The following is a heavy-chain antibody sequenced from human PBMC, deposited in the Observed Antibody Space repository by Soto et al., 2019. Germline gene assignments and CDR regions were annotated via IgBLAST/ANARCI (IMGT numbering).Heavy chain of an antibody. J-gene: IGHJ6*02. CDR3: ASDLGGNSVAGRPPPYFYSGMDV. D-gene: IGHD2-21*02. CDR1: GFTFSSYA. CDR2: ISGSGGST. V-gene: IGHV3-23*01. Sequence: EVQLLESGGGLVQPGGSLRLSCAASGFTFSSYAMSWVRQAPGKGLEWVSAISGSGGSTYYADSVKGRFTISRDNSKSTLDLEMNSLRAEDTAVYYCASDLGGNSVAGRPPPYFYSGMDVWGQGTTVTVSS.